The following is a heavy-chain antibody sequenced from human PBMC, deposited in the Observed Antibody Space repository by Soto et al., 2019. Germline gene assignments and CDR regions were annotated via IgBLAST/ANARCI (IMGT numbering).Heavy chain of an antibody. J-gene: IGHJ4*02. CDR3: ARLVGRTFQYHFDY. V-gene: IGHV3-21*01. CDR1: QFSFSSYS. D-gene: IGHD2-2*01. CDR2: INPSSAYI. Sequence: PGGSLRLSCVASQFSFSSYSINWVRQAPGKGLEWVSSINPSSAYIYYADSVRGRFTISRDNAKNSLYLQMNSLRAEDTAVYYSARLVGRTFQYHFDYWGPGTLVTVSS.